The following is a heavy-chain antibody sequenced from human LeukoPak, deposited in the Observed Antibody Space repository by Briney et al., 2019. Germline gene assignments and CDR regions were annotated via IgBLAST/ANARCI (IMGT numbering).Heavy chain of an antibody. Sequence: PSETLSLTCTVSGGSISSYYWSWIRQPPGKGLEWIGYIYYSGSTNYNPSLKSRVTISVDTSKNQFSLKLSSVTAADTAVYYCARLKLDIAAAGGYFDYWGQGTLVTVSS. D-gene: IGHD6-13*01. CDR2: IYYSGST. J-gene: IGHJ4*02. V-gene: IGHV4-59*01. CDR1: GGSISSYY. CDR3: ARLKLDIAAAGGYFDY.